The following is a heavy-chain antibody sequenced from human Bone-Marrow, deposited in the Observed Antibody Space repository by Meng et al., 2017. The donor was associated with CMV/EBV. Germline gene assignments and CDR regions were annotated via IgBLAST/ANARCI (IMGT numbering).Heavy chain of an antibody. V-gene: IGHV4-34*01. CDR3: ARCPIVVVPAANSANYYYYYGMDV. J-gene: IGHJ6*01. Sequence: SETLSLTCAVYGGSFSGYYWSWIRQPPGKGLEWIGEINHSGSTNYNPSLKSRVTISVDTSKNQFSLKLSSVTAADTAVYYCARCPIVVVPAANSANYYYYYGMDVWGQGTMVTVSS. CDR1: GGSFSGYY. CDR2: INHSGST. D-gene: IGHD2-2*01.